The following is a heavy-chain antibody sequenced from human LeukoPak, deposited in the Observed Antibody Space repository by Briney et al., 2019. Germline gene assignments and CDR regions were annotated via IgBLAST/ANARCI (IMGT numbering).Heavy chain of an antibody. Sequence: ASVKVSCKASGYTFTDYYMHWVRQAPGQGLEWMAWINPSSGATNYAQTFQGRVNMTRDTSISTAYMELSRLRSDDTAVYYCARGYYDSSDFEYFQHWGQGTLVTVSS. V-gene: IGHV1-2*02. CDR2: INPSSGAT. J-gene: IGHJ1*01. CDR1: GYTFTDYY. D-gene: IGHD3-22*01. CDR3: ARGYYDSSDFEYFQH.